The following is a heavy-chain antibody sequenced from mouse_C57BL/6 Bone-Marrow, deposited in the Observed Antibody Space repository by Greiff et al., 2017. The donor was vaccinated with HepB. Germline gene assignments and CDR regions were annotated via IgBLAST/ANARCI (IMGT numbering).Heavy chain of an antibody. CDR1: GYTFTSYW. V-gene: IGHV1-50*01. CDR3: AQYSNSYAMDY. Sequence: QVQLKQPGAELVKPGASVKLSCKASGYTFTSYWMQWVKQRPGQGLEWIGEIDPSDSYTNYNQKFKGKATLTVDTSSSTAYMQLSSLTSEDSAVYYCAQYSNSYAMDYWGQGTSVTFSS. J-gene: IGHJ4*01. CDR2: IDPSDSYT. D-gene: IGHD2-5*01.